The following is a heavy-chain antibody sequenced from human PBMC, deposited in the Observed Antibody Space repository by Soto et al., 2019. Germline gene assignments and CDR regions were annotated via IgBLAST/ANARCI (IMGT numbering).Heavy chain of an antibody. J-gene: IGHJ4*02. CDR1: GFTFSSYW. V-gene: IGHV3-74*01. CDR2: IKGDGTNT. CDR3: ARGLSGSYGFDY. Sequence: EVQLVESGGGLVQFGGSLRLSCAASGFTFSSYWMHWVRQVPGKGLVWVSRIKGDGTNTGYADSVKGRFTISRDNVKNTLYLQMHSLRAEDTAVYYCARGLSGSYGFDYWGQGTLATVSS. D-gene: IGHD6-19*01.